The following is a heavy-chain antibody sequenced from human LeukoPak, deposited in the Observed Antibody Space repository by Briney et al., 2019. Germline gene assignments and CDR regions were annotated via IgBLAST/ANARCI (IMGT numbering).Heavy chain of an antibody. D-gene: IGHD6-13*01. V-gene: IGHV3-30*18. J-gene: IGHJ3*02. CDR2: ISYDGTNK. Sequence: PGGSLRLSCAASGFTFTSYGMHWVRQAPGKGLEWVAIISYDGTNKYYADSVKGRFTISRDNSKNTLYLQMNSLRAEDTAVYYCAKGAAVAERGAFDIWGQGTMVTVSS. CDR1: GFTFTSYG. CDR3: AKGAAVAERGAFDI.